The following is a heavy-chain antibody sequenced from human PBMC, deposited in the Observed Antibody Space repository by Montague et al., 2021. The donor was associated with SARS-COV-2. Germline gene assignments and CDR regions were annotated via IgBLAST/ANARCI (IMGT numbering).Heavy chain of an antibody. CDR2: IYWNADK. D-gene: IGHD3-10*01. V-gene: IGHV2-5*01. J-gene: IGHJ4*02. Sequence: PALVKPTQTLTLTCTFSGFSLRSDDEGVAWIRQSPGQALEWLAVIYWNADKRYSPSLQRRLTITKDTSENQVFLTMTNMDPVDTATYYCAHRGMIRGLIFDYWGQGTLVTVSS. CDR3: AHRGMIRGLIFDY. CDR1: GFSLRSDDEG.